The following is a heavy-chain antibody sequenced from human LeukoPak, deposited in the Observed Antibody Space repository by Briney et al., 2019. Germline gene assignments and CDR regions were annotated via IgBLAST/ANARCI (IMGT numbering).Heavy chain of an antibody. D-gene: IGHD2-15*01. Sequence: SETLSLTCAVSGGSISSSNWWSWVRQPPGKGLEWIGEIYHSGSTNYNPSLKSRVTISVDKSKNQFSLQLNSVTPEDTAVYYCARDRERYCSGGSCYDGWFDPWGQGTLVTVSS. CDR1: GGSISSSNW. CDR2: IYHSGST. CDR3: ARDRERYCSGGSCYDGWFDP. J-gene: IGHJ5*02. V-gene: IGHV4-4*02.